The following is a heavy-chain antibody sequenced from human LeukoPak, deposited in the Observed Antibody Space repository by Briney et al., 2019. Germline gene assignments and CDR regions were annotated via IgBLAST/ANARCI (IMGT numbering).Heavy chain of an antibody. CDR2: ISAYNGNT. CDR3: AIEGFTTRWLANCFDP. Sequence: ASVKVSCKASGYTFTSYAISWVRQAPGQGLEWMGWISAYNGNTNYAQKLQGRVTITADTSTSTAYMELRSLRSDDTAVYYWAIEGFTTRWLANCFDPWGQGTLVTVSS. D-gene: IGHD2/OR15-2a*01. J-gene: IGHJ5*02. CDR1: GYTFTSYA. V-gene: IGHV1-18*04.